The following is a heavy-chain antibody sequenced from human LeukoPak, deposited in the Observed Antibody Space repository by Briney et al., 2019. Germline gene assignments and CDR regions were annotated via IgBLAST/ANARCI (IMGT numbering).Heavy chain of an antibody. V-gene: IGHV3-74*01. J-gene: IGHJ5*02. CDR1: GFTFSDYW. Sequence: QPGGSLRLPCAASGFTFSDYWTHGVRQAPGRAGVWVSGIKTDGSITAYVDSVRGRFTISRDNAKNTLYLQMNSLRADDTAVYYWARDQSPGWFDHWGQGTLVTVSS. CDR2: IKTDGSIT. CDR3: ARDQSPGWFDH.